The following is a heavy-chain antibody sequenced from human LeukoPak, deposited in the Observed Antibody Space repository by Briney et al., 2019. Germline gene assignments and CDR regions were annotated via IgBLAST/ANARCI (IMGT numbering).Heavy chain of an antibody. Sequence: ASVKVSCKASGGTFSSYAISWVRQAPGQGLEWMGRIIPIFGIANYAQKFQGRVTITADKSTSTAYMELSSLRSEDTAVYYCAGDHDSSGYYYGARYYFDYWGQGTLVTVSS. D-gene: IGHD3-22*01. CDR2: IIPIFGIA. CDR1: GGTFSSYA. CDR3: AGDHDSSGYYYGARYYFDY. V-gene: IGHV1-69*04. J-gene: IGHJ4*02.